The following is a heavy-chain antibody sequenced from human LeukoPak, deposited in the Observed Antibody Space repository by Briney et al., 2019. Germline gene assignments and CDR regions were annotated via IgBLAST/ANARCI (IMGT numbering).Heavy chain of an antibody. Sequence: GGSLRLSCAASGFTFSNYWMSWVRQAPGKGLEWLANINQDGSEMYSVDSVKGRFTISRDNGKNSLYLQINSLRADDTAVYYCARDQGSMIVVRMTNWYFDLWGRGTLVTVSS. CDR3: ARDQGSMIVVRMTNWYFDL. CDR2: INQDGSEM. D-gene: IGHD3-22*01. J-gene: IGHJ2*01. V-gene: IGHV3-7*01. CDR1: GFTFSNYW.